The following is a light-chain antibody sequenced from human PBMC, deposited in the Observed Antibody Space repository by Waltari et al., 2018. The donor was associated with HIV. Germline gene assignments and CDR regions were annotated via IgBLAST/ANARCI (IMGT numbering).Light chain of an antibody. CDR3: QQYDQYPRT. CDR2: GAS. J-gene: IGKJ1*01. V-gene: IGKV3D-15*01. CDR1: QGITYSR. Sequence: DIVMTQSPATLSASPAERATLPCRAIQGITYSRLAWYKHKTGQAPRLPIYGASTRATGIPARFSGSESGTEFTLTISSLQSEDFAIYFCQQYDQYPRTFGQGTKVETK.